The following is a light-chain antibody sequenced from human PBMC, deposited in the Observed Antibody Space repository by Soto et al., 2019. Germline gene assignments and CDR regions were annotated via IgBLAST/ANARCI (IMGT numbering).Light chain of an antibody. CDR3: QQVNTSPHT. CDR1: QGISSS. Sequence: DIQLPQSPSFLSASVGDRVTITCRASQGISSSLAWFQQKPGKAPKLRIYAASTLQSRVPSRFSGSGSGTDFTLTSNSLQPEDCATDYWQQVNTSPHTFGQGTKLEI. CDR2: AAS. J-gene: IGKJ2*01. V-gene: IGKV1-9*01.